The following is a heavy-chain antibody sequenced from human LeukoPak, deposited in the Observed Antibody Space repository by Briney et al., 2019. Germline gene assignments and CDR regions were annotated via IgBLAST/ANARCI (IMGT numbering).Heavy chain of an antibody. CDR2: TWYDGSGQ. Sequence: PGGSLRLSCAASGFTFSSYAMHWVRQAPGKGLEWVAVTWYDGSGQYYEDSVKGRFTISRDNTKNTLYLQMNSLRAEDTAVYYCARVGNTSWTTLDYWGQGALVTVSS. CDR1: GFTFSSYA. CDR3: ARVGNTSWTTLDY. J-gene: IGHJ4*02. D-gene: IGHD2-2*01. V-gene: IGHV3-33*01.